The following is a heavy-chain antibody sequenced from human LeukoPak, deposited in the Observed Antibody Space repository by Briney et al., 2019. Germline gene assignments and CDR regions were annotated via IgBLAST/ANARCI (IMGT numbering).Heavy chain of an antibody. CDR2: ISGSGAST. CDR1: GFPFRSYA. V-gene: IGHV3-23*01. J-gene: IGHJ4*02. D-gene: IGHD2-2*02. Sequence: GGSLRLSCAASGFPFRSYAMNWVRQAPGKGLEWVSAISGSGASTYYADSVKDRFTLSRDDSKNTLYLQMNSLRAEDTAVYYCAKSRSSSSTSCYNYWGQGTLVTVSS. CDR3: AKSRSSSSTSCYNY.